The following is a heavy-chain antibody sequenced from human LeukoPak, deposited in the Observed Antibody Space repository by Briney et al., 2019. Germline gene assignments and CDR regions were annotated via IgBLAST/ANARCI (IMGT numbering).Heavy chain of an antibody. J-gene: IGHJ4*02. Sequence: KSSETLSLTCTVSGGSISSYYGSWIRQPPGKGLGGIGYIYYRGITNYNPSLKSRVTISVDTSKNQFSLKLSSVPAADTAVYYCARGTFYDSSGYYYVGAEGPFDYWGQGTLVTVSS. CDR2: IYYRGIT. CDR3: ARGTFYDSSGYYYVGAEGPFDY. V-gene: IGHV4-59*01. D-gene: IGHD3-22*01. CDR1: GGSISSYY.